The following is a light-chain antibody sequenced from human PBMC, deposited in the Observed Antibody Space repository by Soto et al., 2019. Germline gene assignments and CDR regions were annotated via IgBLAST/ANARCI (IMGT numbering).Light chain of an antibody. CDR3: QQYNDRPT. J-gene: IGKJ2*01. CDR2: GAS. CDR1: QSVSSN. V-gene: IGKV3-15*01. Sequence: EIMMAQPPVTLSVSPGERATLSCRASQSVSSNLAWYQQKPGQAPRLLIYGASTRATGLPARFSGGGSGTEFTLTISSLQSEDFAIYYCQQYNDRPTFGQGTNLEIK.